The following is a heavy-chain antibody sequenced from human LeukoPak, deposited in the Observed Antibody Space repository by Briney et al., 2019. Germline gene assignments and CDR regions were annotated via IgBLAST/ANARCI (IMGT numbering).Heavy chain of an antibody. CDR3: ARLSARVKYSSGWDVYYFDY. CDR1: GGSFSGYY. V-gene: IGHV4-34*01. Sequence: SETLSLTCAVYGGSFSGYYWSWIRQPPGKGLEWIGEINHSGSTNYNPSLKSRVTISVDTSKNQFSLKLSSVTAADTAVYYCARLSARVKYSSGWDVYYFDYWGQGTLVTVSS. D-gene: IGHD6-19*01. J-gene: IGHJ4*02. CDR2: INHSGST.